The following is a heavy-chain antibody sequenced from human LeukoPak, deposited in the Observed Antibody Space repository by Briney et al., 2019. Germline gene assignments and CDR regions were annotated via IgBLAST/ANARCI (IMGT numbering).Heavy chain of an antibody. J-gene: IGHJ6*02. CDR1: GGSISSGDYY. V-gene: IGHV4-30-4*01. Sequence: SQTLSLTCTVSGGSISSGDYYWSWIRQPPGKGLEWIGYIYYSGSTYYNPSLKSRVTISVDTSKNQFSLKLSSVTAADTAVYYCARGLVVAATPKLLYGMDVWGQGTTVTVSS. CDR2: IYYSGST. CDR3: ARGLVVAATPKLLYGMDV. D-gene: IGHD2-15*01.